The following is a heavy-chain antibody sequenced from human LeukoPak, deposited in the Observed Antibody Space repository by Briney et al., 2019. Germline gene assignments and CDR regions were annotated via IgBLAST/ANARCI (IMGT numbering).Heavy chain of an antibody. CDR1: GFTFSAYD. Sequence: GSLRLSCAASGFTFSAYDMNWVRQAPGKGLEWVSSISSSSSYIYYADSVKGRFTISRDNAKNSLYLQMNSLRAEDTAVYYCARGSVAGSYYYYGMDVWGQGTTVTVSS. D-gene: IGHD6-19*01. V-gene: IGHV3-21*01. CDR2: ISSSSSYI. CDR3: ARGSVAGSYYYYGMDV. J-gene: IGHJ6*02.